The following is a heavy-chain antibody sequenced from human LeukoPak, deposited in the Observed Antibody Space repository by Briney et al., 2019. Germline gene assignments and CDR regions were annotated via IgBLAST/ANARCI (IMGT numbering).Heavy chain of an antibody. Sequence: GASVKVSCKASAYTFTSYHINWVRQATAQGLEWMGRMNPNSGNTGYAQKFQGRVTMTRDTSISRAYMELSSLRSEDTAVYYCARGSSGRLEPNDYWGQGTLVTVSS. CDR3: ARGSSGRLEPNDY. CDR2: MNPNSGNT. CDR1: AYTFTSYH. V-gene: IGHV1-8*01. J-gene: IGHJ4*02. D-gene: IGHD3-10*01.